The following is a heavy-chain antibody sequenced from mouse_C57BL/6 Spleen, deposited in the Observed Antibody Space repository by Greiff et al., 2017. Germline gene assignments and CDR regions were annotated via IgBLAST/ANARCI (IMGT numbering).Heavy chain of an antibody. CDR3: ARREIYGSSPYWYFDV. D-gene: IGHD1-1*01. V-gene: IGHV1-58*01. J-gene: IGHJ1*03. CDR2: IYIGNGYT. Sequence: EVKLVESGAELVRPGSSVKMSCKTSGYTFTSYGINWVKQRPGQGLEWIGYIYIGNGYTEYNEKFKGKATLTSDTSSSTAYMQLSSLTSEDSAIYFCARREIYGSSPYWYFDVWGTGTTVTVSS. CDR1: GYTFTSYG.